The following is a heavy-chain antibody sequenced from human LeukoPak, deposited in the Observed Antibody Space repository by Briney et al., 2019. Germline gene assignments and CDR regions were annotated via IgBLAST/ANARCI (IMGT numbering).Heavy chain of an antibody. CDR2: IYYTGST. J-gene: IGHJ4*02. CDR1: GGSISSSSYY. CDR3: ARGRLWKYVWGTNQHTNYFDY. Sequence: SETLSLTCTVSGGSISSSSYYWGWIRQPPGKGLEWIGYIYYTGSTYDNPSLKSRVTISVDTSKNQFSLKLSSVTAADTAVYYCARGRLWKYVWGTNQHTNYFDYWGQGTLVTVSS. D-gene: IGHD3-16*01. V-gene: IGHV4-39*07.